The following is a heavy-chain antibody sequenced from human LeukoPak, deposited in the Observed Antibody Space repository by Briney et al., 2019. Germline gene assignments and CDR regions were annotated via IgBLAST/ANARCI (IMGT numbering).Heavy chain of an antibody. J-gene: IGHJ3*02. CDR3: AKDIDSSGWTGAFDI. CDR2: ITASGDST. D-gene: IGHD6-19*01. V-gene: IGHV3-23*01. Sequence: GGSLRLSCAGSGFPFSSYPISWVRQPPGKGLEWVSAITASGDSTYSADSVKGRFTISRDNAKNSLYLQMNSLRAEDTALYYCAKDIDSSGWTGAFDIWGQGTMVTVSS. CDR1: GFPFSSYP.